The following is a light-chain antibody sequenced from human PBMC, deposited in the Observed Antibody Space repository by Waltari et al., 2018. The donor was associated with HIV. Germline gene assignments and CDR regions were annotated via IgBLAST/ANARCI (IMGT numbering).Light chain of an antibody. CDR3: CAYAAAHISYV. CDR2: DVS. V-gene: IGLV2-11*01. CDR1: RSDVGDYNY. Sequence: QSALTQPPSVSGSPGQSVTISCTGTRSDVGDYNYVSWYQQHPGKATKLIIFDVSQRPSRVPDRFSCSKSGNTASLTISGLQTEDEADYFCCAYAAAHISYVFGSGTKVAVL. J-gene: IGLJ1*01.